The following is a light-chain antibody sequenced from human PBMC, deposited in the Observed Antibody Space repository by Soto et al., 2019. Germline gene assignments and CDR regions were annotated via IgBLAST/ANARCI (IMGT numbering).Light chain of an antibody. Sequence: SYELSQSPSVSRAPGQTARISCGGDNIGSKNVHWFQQRPGQAPVLVVFDDDDRPSGIPDRFSGSNSGNTATLTISRVEAGDEADYYCQVWDSSVLHHVFGTGTKVTVL. J-gene: IGLJ1*01. CDR2: DDD. V-gene: IGLV3-21*02. CDR1: NIGSKN. CDR3: QVWDSSVLHHV.